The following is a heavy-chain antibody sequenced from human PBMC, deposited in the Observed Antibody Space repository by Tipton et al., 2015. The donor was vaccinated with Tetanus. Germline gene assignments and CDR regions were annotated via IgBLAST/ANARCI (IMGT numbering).Heavy chain of an antibody. D-gene: IGHD1-14*01. J-gene: IGHJ4*02. CDR2: IIPALSTT. V-gene: IGHV1-69*18. CDR1: GGGFSKFA. CDR3: ARDGTTRAPGLED. Sequence: QVQLVQSGAEVKKPGSSVKVSCKASGGGFSKFAISWLRQAPGQGFELMGTIIPALSTTTYEQKFRGRITITADGSTSTAYMELSSLTSEDTAIYYCARDGTTRAPGLEDWGQGTRVTVSS.